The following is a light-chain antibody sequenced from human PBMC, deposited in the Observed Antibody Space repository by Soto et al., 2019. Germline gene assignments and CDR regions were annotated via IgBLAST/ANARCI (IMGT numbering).Light chain of an antibody. CDR1: QSVSSN. Sequence: EIVMTQSPATLSVSPGERATLSCRASQSVSSNLAWYQHKPGQAPGLLIYGASIRATGIPARFSGSGSGTEFTLTISSLQSEDFAVYYCQQYNNWPLGFTFGPGTKVDIK. CDR3: QQYNNWPLGFT. CDR2: GAS. V-gene: IGKV3-15*01. J-gene: IGKJ3*01.